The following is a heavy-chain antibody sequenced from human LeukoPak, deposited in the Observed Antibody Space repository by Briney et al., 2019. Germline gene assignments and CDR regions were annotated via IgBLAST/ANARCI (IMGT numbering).Heavy chain of an antibody. Sequence: GGSLRLSCAASGFPFSTYAMNWVRQAPGKGLEWVSVITGSGGFTQYADSVKGRFTISRDNAKNSLYLQMNNLRAEDTAVYYCAKDGEYYYDSSGYYAIDHRGQGTLVTVSS. V-gene: IGHV3-23*01. CDR1: GFPFSTYA. J-gene: IGHJ4*02. D-gene: IGHD3-22*01. CDR3: AKDGEYYYDSSGYYAIDH. CDR2: ITGSGGFT.